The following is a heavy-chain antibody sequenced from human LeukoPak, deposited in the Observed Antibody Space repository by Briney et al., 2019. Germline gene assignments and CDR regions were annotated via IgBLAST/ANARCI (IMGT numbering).Heavy chain of an antibody. V-gene: IGHV4-31*03. D-gene: IGHD2-15*01. CDR1: GDSIGSDNHY. CDR2: IYDSGVT. Sequence: SETLSLTCTVSGDSIGSDNHYWTWIRQYPGEGLEWIGYIYDSGVTYYNPSLKSRVTISFDTSKNQFSLKLSSVTAADTAVYYCAREVVVAARSLYGMDVWGQGTTVTVSS. CDR3: AREVVVAARSLYGMDV. J-gene: IGHJ6*02.